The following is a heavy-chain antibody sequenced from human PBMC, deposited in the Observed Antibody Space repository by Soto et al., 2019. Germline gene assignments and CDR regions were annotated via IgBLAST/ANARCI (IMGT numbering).Heavy chain of an antibody. J-gene: IGHJ1*01. V-gene: IGHV4-59*01. CDR3: ARLGHVYYYDSSGYREYFQH. D-gene: IGHD3-22*01. CDR2: IYYSGST. CDR1: GGSISSYY. Sequence: SETLSLTCTVSGGSISSYYWSWIRQPPGKGLEWIGYIYYSGSTTYNPSLRSRVTISVDTSKNQFSLKLSSVTAADTAVYYCARLGHVYYYDSSGYREYFQHWGQGTLVTVS.